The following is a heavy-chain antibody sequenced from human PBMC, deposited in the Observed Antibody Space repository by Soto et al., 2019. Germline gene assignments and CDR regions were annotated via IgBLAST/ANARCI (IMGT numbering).Heavy chain of an antibody. CDR3: AKASVGNDY. J-gene: IGHJ4*02. CDR2: ISGSGGTT. D-gene: IGHD6-13*01. V-gene: IGHV3-23*01. CDR1: GFTFSTYA. Sequence: EVQLLESGGGLVQPGGSLRLSCVASGFTFSTYAMSWVRQAPGKGLEWVSAISGSGGTTYYADSVEGRFTISRDNSKNTLYLQMNSLRAEDTAIYYCAKASVGNDYWGQGTLVIVSS.